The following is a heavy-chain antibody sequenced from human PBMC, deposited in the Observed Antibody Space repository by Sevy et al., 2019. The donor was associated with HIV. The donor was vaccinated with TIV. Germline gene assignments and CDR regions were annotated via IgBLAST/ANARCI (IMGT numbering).Heavy chain of an antibody. CDR2: IWSDGAYQ. J-gene: IGHJ4*02. CDR3: ARGGYYYDNAAYYAFDS. CDR1: GFTFSAYA. D-gene: IGHD3-22*01. V-gene: IGHV3-33*01. Sequence: GGSLRLSCTTSGFTFSAYAMHWVRQAPGKGLEWVAIIWSDGAYQYHGDSVKGRFTISRDNSKNTLYLQMNSLRVADTAVYYCARGGYYYDNAAYYAFDSWGQGTLVTVSS.